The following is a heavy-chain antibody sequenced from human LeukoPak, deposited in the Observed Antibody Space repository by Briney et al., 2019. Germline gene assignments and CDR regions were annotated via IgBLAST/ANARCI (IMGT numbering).Heavy chain of an antibody. V-gene: IGHV4-59*01. J-gene: IGHJ4*02. Sequence: PSETLSLTCTVSGGSISGYHWSWIRQPPGKGLEWIGSVSYSGSTNYNPSLETRVTISVDTSKIQFSLKLGSVAAADTAVYYCARDRPYYFGSGSYYSFDIWGQGTLVTVSS. CDR1: GGSISGYH. D-gene: IGHD3-10*01. CDR3: ARDRPYYFGSGSYYSFDI. CDR2: VSYSGST.